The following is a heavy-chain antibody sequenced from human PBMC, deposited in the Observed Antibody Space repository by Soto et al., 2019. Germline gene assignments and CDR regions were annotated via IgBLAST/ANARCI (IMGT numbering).Heavy chain of an antibody. Sequence: ASXKVSCKASGYTFTSYGISWLRQSPGQGLEWMGWISAYNGNTNYARKLQGRVTMPTDTSTRTAYMELRSLRSDDTALYYCARESYYDILTGYDIPFDYWGQGTLVTVSS. D-gene: IGHD3-9*01. V-gene: IGHV1-18*01. J-gene: IGHJ4*02. CDR2: ISAYNGNT. CDR3: ARESYYDILTGYDIPFDY. CDR1: GYTFTSYG.